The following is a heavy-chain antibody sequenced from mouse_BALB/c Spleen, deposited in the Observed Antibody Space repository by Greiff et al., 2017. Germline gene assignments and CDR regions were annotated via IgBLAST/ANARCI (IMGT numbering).Heavy chain of an antibody. CDR3: ATYGSSYPMDY. J-gene: IGHJ4*01. CDR2: IDPANGNS. CDR1: GFNFKDTY. D-gene: IGHD1-1*01. Sequence: EVQGVESGAELVKPGASVKLSCTASGFNFKDTYMNWVKQSPEQGLEWIGRIDPANGNSKYDPKFQGKATITSDTSSNTAYLQLISLTSGDTAVYYWATYGSSYPMDYWGQGTAVTVSA. V-gene: IGHV14-3*02.